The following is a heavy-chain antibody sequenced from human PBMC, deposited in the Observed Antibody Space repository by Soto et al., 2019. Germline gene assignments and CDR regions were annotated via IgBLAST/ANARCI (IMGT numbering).Heavy chain of an antibody. J-gene: IGHJ3*02. D-gene: IGHD6-19*01. CDR3: ASRIAVAGRSDDAFDI. CDR1: GYTFTSYG. V-gene: IGHV1-18*01. Sequence: ASVKVSCKASGYTFTSYGISWVRQAPGQGLEWMGWISAYNGNTNYAQKLQGRVTMTTDTSTSTAYMELRSLRSDDTAVYYCASRIAVAGRSDDAFDIWGQGTMVTVSS. CDR2: ISAYNGNT.